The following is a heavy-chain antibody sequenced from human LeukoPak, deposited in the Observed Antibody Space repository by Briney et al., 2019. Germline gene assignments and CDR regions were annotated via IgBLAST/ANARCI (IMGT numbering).Heavy chain of an antibody. CDR1: GFTFSSYS. V-gene: IGHV3-21*04. J-gene: IGHJ2*01. CDR2: ISSSSSYI. CDR3: ARDGLYDNSAYHQFRDPRGWYFDL. D-gene: IGHD3-22*01. Sequence: GGSLRLSCAASGFTFSSYSMNWVRQAPGKGLEWVSSISSSSSYIYYADSVKGRFTISRDNAKNSLYLQMNSLRAEDTAVYYCARDGLYDNSAYHQFRDPRGWYFDLWGRGTLVTVSS.